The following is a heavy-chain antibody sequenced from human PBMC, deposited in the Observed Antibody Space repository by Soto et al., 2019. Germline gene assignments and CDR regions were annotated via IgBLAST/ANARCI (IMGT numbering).Heavy chain of an antibody. D-gene: IGHD3-22*01. J-gene: IGHJ4*02. CDR3: AKDGSYYDSPTESDC. CDR2: ISGSGGST. CDR1: GFTFSSYV. Sequence: VQLLESGGGLVQPGGSLRLSCAASGFTFSSYVMTWVRLAPGQGLEWVSSISGSGGSTYLADSVKGRFTISRDNSKNTVYLQMNSLRAEDTAVYYCAKDGSYYDSPTESDCWGQGTLVTVAS. V-gene: IGHV3-23*01.